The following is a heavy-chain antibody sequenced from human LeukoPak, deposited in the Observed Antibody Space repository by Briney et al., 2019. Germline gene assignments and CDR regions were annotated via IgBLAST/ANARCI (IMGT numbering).Heavy chain of an antibody. CDR2: IDWNGGST. CDR1: GFIFDDYG. D-gene: IGHD2-21*02. J-gene: IGHJ4*02. CDR3: ARDVGGGDTFDY. V-gene: IGHV3-20*04. Sequence: RPGGSLRLSCAASGFIFDDYGMSWVRQAPGKGLEWVSGIDWNGGSTGYADSVKGRFTISRDNAKNTLFLQMNSLRAEDTAVYFCARDVGGGDTFDYWGQGTLVTVSS.